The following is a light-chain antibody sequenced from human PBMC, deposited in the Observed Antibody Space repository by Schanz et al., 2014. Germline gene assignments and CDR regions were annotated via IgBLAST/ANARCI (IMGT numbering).Light chain of an antibody. CDR2: DAS. J-gene: IGKJ4*01. V-gene: IGKV3-15*01. CDR3: QHYGNWPLT. CDR1: QSVSSY. Sequence: VMTQSPATLSVSPGESATLSCRASQSVSSYLAWYQQKPGQAPRLLISDASTRATGVPARFSGSGSGTEFSLTISSLQSEDFAVYYCQHYGNWPLTFGGGTKVEIK.